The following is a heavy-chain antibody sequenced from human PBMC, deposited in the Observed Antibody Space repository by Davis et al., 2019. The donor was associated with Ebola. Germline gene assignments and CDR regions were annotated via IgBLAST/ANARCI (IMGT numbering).Heavy chain of an antibody. CDR2: INSDGSST. V-gene: IGHV3-74*01. CDR3: ARGFGELLLGY. J-gene: IGHJ4*02. Sequence: HTGGSLRLSCAASGFTFSSYWMHWVRQAPGKGLVWVSRINSDGSSTSYADSVKGRFTISRDDAKNTLYLQMNSLRAEDTAVYYCARGFGELLLGYWGQGTLVTVSS. D-gene: IGHD3-10*01. CDR1: GFTFSSYW.